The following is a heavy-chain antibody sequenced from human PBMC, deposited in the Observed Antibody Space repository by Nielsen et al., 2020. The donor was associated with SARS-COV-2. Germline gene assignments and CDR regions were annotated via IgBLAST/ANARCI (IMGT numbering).Heavy chain of an antibody. CDR3: ARVHSSGWYGVDY. CDR1: GGSISSSNW. V-gene: IGHV4-4*02. CDR2: IYHSGST. D-gene: IGHD6-19*01. Sequence: SETLSLTCAVSGGSISSSNWWSWVRQPPGKGLEWIGEIYHSGSTNYNPSLKSRVTISVDKSKNQFSLKLSSVTAADTAVYYCARVHSSGWYGVDYWGQGTLVTVSS. J-gene: IGHJ4*02.